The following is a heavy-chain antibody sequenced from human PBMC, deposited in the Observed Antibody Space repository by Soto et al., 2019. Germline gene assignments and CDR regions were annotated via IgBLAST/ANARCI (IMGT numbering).Heavy chain of an antibody. J-gene: IGHJ6*02. V-gene: IGHV4-4*07. CDR3: ARAGIAVAGTDYYYGMDV. CDR1: GGSISSYY. CDR2: IYTSGST. Sequence: PSETLSLTCTVSGGSISSYYWSWIRQPAGKGLEWIGRIYTSGSTNYNPSLKSRVTMSVDTSKNQFSLKLSSVTAADTAVYYCARAGIAVAGTDYYYGMDVWGQGTTVTVSS. D-gene: IGHD6-19*01.